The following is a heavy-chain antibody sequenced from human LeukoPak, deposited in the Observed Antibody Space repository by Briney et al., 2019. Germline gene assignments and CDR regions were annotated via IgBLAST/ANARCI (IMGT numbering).Heavy chain of an antibody. CDR2: IKSKTDGGTT. CDR1: GFTFSDAW. Sequence: GGSLRLSGAASGFTFSDAWMSWVRQAPGKGLEWVGRIKSKTDGGTTDYAAPVKGRFTISRDDSKNTLYLQMNSLKTEDTAVYYCTTRGGSFSIFDYWGQGTLVTVSS. J-gene: IGHJ4*02. CDR3: TTRGGSFSIFDY. D-gene: IGHD1-26*01. V-gene: IGHV3-15*01.